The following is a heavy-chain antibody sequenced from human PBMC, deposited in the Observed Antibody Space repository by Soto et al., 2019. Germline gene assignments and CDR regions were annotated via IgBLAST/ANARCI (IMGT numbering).Heavy chain of an antibody. J-gene: IGHJ6*02. CDR1: GGSISNGGYY. CDR3: ARDVTDFWSGHEGMDV. Sequence: SETLSLTCTVSGGSISNGGYYWTWIRQHPGKGLEWIGYIYYSGSTYYNPSLKSRVTISVDTSKNQFSLRLTSVTAADTAVYYCARDVTDFWSGHEGMDVWGQGTTVTVSS. CDR2: IYYSGST. V-gene: IGHV4-31*03. D-gene: IGHD3-3*01.